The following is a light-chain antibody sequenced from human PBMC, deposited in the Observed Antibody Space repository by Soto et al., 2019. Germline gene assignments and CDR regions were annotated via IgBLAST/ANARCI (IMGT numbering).Light chain of an antibody. V-gene: IGLV2-11*01. CDR2: DVS. CDR3: CSYAGSYNFV. Sequence: QCALSHPRSVSGSPGQSVTISCTGTSSDVGVYNYVSWYQQYPGKAPKIMIYDVSKRPSGVPDRFSGSKSDNTASLTISGLQAEDEADYYCCSYAGSYNFVFGIGTKVTVL. CDR1: SSDVGVYNY. J-gene: IGLJ1*01.